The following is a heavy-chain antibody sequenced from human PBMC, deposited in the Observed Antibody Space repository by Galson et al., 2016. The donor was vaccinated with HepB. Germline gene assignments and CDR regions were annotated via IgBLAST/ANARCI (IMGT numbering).Heavy chain of an antibody. CDR3: AKDFRRGGYENDGVDY. CDR1: GFTLRTYG. V-gene: IGHV3-30*18. J-gene: IGHJ4*02. Sequence: SLRLSCAASGFTLRTYGMNWVRQAPGKGLEWVASISYDGGNKDYADSVKGRFTISRDNSRSTLYLQMNSLRNDDRAIYYCAKDFRRGGYENDGVDYWGQGTVVTVSS. CDR2: ISYDGGNK. D-gene: IGHD5-12*01.